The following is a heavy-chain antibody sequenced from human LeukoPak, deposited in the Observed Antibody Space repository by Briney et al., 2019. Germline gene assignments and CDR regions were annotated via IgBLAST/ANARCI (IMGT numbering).Heavy chain of an antibody. Sequence: SETLSLTCTVSGGSISSSSYYWGWIRQPPGKGLEWIGSIYYSGSTYYNPSLKSRVTISVDTSKNQFSLKLSSVTAADTAVYYCARLGPYGSGSPPATPFDPWGQGTLVTVSS. CDR3: ARLGPYGSGSPPATPFDP. CDR2: IYYSGST. D-gene: IGHD3-10*01. J-gene: IGHJ5*02. V-gene: IGHV4-39*01. CDR1: GGSISSSSYY.